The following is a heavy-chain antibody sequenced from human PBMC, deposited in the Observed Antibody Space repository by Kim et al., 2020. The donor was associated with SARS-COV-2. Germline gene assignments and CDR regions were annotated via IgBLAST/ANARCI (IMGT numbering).Heavy chain of an antibody. CDR3: TRDPSDLEWLEQPSNWFDP. J-gene: IGHJ5*02. CDR1: GFTFGDYA. CDR2: IRSKAYGGTT. V-gene: IGHV3-49*03. Sequence: GGSLRLSCTASGFTFGDYAMSWFRQAPGKGLEWVGFIRSKAYGGTTEYAASVKGRFTISRDDSKSIAYLQMNSLKTEDTAVYYCTRDPSDLEWLEQPSNWFDPWGQGTLVTISS. D-gene: IGHD6-19*01.